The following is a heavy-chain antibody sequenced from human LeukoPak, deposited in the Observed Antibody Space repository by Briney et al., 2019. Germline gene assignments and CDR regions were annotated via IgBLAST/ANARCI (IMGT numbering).Heavy chain of an antibody. Sequence: QSGGSLRLSCAASGFTFSSYAMSWVRQAPGKGLEWVSAISGSGGSTYYADSVKGRFTISRDNSKNTLYLQMNSLRAEDTAVYYCAKDQSATIVVVITFDYWGQGTLVTVSS. CDR2: ISGSGGST. V-gene: IGHV3-23*01. CDR1: GFTFSSYA. D-gene: IGHD3-22*01. CDR3: AKDQSATIVVVITFDY. J-gene: IGHJ4*02.